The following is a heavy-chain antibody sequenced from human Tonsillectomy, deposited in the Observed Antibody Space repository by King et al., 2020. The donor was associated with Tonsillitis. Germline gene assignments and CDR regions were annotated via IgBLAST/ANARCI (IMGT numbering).Heavy chain of an antibody. Sequence: VQLQESGPGLVKPSETLSLTCIVSGGSVGSDSYYWSWIRQPPGRGLEWIGYIHYSETTKYNPSLKSRVTISLDTSKNQFSLNVSSVTAADTAVYFCARVTLATVIALWGQGSLVIVSS. CDR1: GGSVGSDSYY. D-gene: IGHD4-23*01. CDR3: ARVTLATVIAL. J-gene: IGHJ4*02. V-gene: IGHV4-61*01. CDR2: IHYSETT.